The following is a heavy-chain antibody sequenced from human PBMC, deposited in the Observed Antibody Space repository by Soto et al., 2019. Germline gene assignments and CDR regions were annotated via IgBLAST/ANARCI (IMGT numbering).Heavy chain of an antibody. J-gene: IGHJ4*02. CDR1: GFTFSSYA. Sequence: GGSLRLSCAGSGFTFSSYAMSWVRQAPGKGLEWVSAISGSGGSTYYADSVKGRFTISRDNSKNTLYLQMNSLSAEDTAVYYCAKDSEVRVVAALFDYWGQGTLVPVSS. CDR3: AKDSEVRVVAALFDY. D-gene: IGHD2-15*01. CDR2: ISGSGGST. V-gene: IGHV3-23*01.